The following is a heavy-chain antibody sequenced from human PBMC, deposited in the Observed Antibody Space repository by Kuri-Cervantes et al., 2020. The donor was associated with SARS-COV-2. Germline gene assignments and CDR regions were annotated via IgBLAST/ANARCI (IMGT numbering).Heavy chain of an antibody. CDR3: ARDKYYSSGSQLDY. V-gene: IGHV3-21*01. Sequence: GESLKISCAASGFTFSNAWMIWVRQAPGKGLEWVSSISSGGTYTHYADSVKGRFTISRDNAKNSLYLQLNSLRAEDTAVYYCARDKYYSSGSQLDYWGQGTLVTVSS. J-gene: IGHJ4*02. CDR2: ISSGGTYT. CDR1: GFTFSNAW. D-gene: IGHD3-10*01.